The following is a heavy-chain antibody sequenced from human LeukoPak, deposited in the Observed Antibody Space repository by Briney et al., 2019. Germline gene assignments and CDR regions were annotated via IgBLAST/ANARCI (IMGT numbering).Heavy chain of an antibody. CDR1: GYTFTSYG. V-gene: IGHV1-18*01. J-gene: IGHJ3*02. D-gene: IGHD3-22*01. CDR3: ARADSSGYYYLDAFDI. Sequence: ASVKVSCKASGYTFTSYGISWVRQAPGQGLEWMGWISAYNGNTNYAQKLQGRVTMTTDTSTSTAYMELRSLRSDDTAVYYCARADSSGYYYLDAFDIWGQGTMVTVSS. CDR2: ISAYNGNT.